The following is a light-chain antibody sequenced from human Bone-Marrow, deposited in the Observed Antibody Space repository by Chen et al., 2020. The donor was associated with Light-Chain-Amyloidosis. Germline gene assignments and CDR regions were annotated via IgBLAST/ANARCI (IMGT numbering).Light chain of an antibody. V-gene: IGKV3-15*01. J-gene: IGKJ1*01. CDR1: QSVNTN. CDR3: QQYNNWPGT. CDR2: GAS. Sequence: EIVMTQSPTTLSVSPGERATLSCRARQSVNTNLAWYQQKPGQGPRLLIYGASTRATGIPARFSASGSGTELTLTISSLQSEDFAVYYCQQYNNWPGTFGQGTKVEIK.